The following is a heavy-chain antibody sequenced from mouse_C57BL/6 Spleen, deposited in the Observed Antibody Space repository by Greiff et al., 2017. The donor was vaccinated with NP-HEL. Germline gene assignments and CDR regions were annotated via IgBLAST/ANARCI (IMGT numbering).Heavy chain of an antibody. J-gene: IGHJ4*01. CDR1: GYTFTDYN. Sequence: EVKLMESGPELVKPGASVKIPCKASGYTFTDYNMDWVKQSHGKSLEWIGDINPNNGGTIYNQKFKGKATLTVDKSSSTAYMELRSLTSEDTAVYYCARIHYGLYYAMDYWGQGTSVTVSS. V-gene: IGHV1-18*01. CDR2: INPNNGGT. D-gene: IGHD1-1*02. CDR3: ARIHYGLYYAMDY.